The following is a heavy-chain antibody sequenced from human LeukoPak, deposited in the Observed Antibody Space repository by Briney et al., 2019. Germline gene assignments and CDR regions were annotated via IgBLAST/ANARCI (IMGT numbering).Heavy chain of an antibody. D-gene: IGHD3-16*02. CDR2: IDPSYSYT. J-gene: IGHJ4*02. Sequence: AASLQISCYGAGYSFTSYWISWGRQMPGKGREWMGRIDPSYSYTNYSPSFQRHVTISAAKSISTTYLQWSSLQASDTAMYYCARRGDYVWGSYRMYYFDYWGQGTLVTDSS. V-gene: IGHV5-10-1*01. CDR1: GYSFTSYW. CDR3: ARRGDYVWGSYRMYYFDY.